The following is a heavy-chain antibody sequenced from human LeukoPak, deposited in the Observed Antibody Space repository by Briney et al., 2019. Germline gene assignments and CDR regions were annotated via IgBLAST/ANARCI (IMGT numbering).Heavy chain of an antibody. V-gene: IGHV3-21*01. CDR2: ISSSSSYI. Sequence: GGSLRLSCAASGFTFSSYSMNWVRQAPGKGLEWVSSISSSSSYIYYADSVKGRFTISRDNAKNSLYLQMNSLRAEDTAVYYCARASSPYGVQNPYYFDYWGQGTLVTVSS. J-gene: IGHJ4*02. CDR3: ARASSPYGVQNPYYFDY. D-gene: IGHD4-17*01. CDR1: GFTFSSYS.